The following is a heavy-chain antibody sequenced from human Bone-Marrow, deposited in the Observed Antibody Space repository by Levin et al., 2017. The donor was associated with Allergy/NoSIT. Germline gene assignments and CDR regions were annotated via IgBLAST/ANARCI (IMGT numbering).Heavy chain of an antibody. J-gene: IGHJ4*02. V-gene: IGHV3-53*01. CDR3: ARGYYCSGGSCYPPHFDY. D-gene: IGHD2-15*01. CDR1: GFTVSSNY. Sequence: GESLKISCAASGFTVSSNYMSWVRQAPGKGLEWVSVIYSGGSTYYADSVKGRFTISRDNSKNTLYLQMNSLRAEDTAVYYCARGYYCSGGSCYPPHFDYWGQGTLVTVSS. CDR2: IYSGGST.